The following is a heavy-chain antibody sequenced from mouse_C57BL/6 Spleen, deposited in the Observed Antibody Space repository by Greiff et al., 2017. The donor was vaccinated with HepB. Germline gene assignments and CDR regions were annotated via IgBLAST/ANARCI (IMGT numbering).Heavy chain of an antibody. V-gene: IGHV1-5*01. Sequence: VHVKQSGTVLARPGASVKMSCKTSGYTFTSYWMHWVKQRPGQGLEWIGAIYPGNSDTSYNQKFKGKAKLTAVTSASTAYMELRSLTNEDSAVYYCTRLDTTVVDYWGQGTTLTVSS. CDR2: IYPGNSDT. J-gene: IGHJ2*01. D-gene: IGHD1-1*01. CDR1: GYTFTSYW. CDR3: TRLDTTVVDY.